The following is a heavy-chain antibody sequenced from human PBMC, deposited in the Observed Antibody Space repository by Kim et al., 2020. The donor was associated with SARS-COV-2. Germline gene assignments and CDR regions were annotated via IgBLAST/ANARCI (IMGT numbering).Heavy chain of an antibody. J-gene: IGHJ6*02. CDR3: ARAGTDYYGSVSYYYYYCGMDV. CDR1: GGSISSGGYY. V-gene: IGHV4-31*03. Sequence: TLSLTCTVSGGSISSGGYYWSWIRQHPGKGLEWIGYIYYSGSTYYNPSLKSRVTISVDTSKNQFSLKLSSVTAADTAVYYCARAGTDYYGSVSYYYYYCGMDVWGQGTTVTVS. D-gene: IGHD3-10*01. CDR2: IYYSGST.